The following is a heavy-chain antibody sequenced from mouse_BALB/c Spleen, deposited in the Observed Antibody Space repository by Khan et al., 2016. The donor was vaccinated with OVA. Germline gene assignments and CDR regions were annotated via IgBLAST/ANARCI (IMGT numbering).Heavy chain of an antibody. CDR1: GFSLTTYG. D-gene: IGHD2-4*01. CDR3: ARNEDYDEGLAY. J-gene: IGHJ3*01. CDR2: IWSGGST. Sequence: QVQLKESGPGLVQPSQSLSITCTVSGFSLTTYGVHWVRQSPGKGLEWLGVIWSGGSTDYNAAFISRLSISKDNSKSQVFFKMNSLQANDTAIYYCARNEDYDEGLAYWGQGTLVTVSA. V-gene: IGHV2-2*02.